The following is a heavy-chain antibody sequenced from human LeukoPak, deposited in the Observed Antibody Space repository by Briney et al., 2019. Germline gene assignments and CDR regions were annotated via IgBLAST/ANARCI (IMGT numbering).Heavy chain of an antibody. CDR2: ISTYNGNT. D-gene: IGHD3-22*01. CDR1: GYSFTDYG. CDR3: ASDGAVSGSRYFQH. Sequence: ASVKVSCKASGYSFTDYGISLVRQAPGQGLEWMGWISTYNGNTNYAQKLQGRVTMTTDTSTSTVYMELRSLRSDDTAVYYCASDGAVSGSRYFQHWGQGTLVTVSS. V-gene: IGHV1-18*01. J-gene: IGHJ1*01.